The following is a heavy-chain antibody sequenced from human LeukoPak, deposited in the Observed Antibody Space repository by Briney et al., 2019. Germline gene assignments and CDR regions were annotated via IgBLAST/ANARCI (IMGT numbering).Heavy chain of an antibody. CDR3: ARSPAY. J-gene: IGHJ4*02. CDR1: GYSISSDYY. V-gene: IGHV4-38-2*01. CDR2: IYHSGST. Sequence: PETLSLTCDVSGYSISSDYYWGWIRQPPGKGLEWNGSIYHSGSTYYNTSLKSRITISANTSKNQFFLKLSSVTAADTAVYYCARSPAYWGQGTLVTVSS.